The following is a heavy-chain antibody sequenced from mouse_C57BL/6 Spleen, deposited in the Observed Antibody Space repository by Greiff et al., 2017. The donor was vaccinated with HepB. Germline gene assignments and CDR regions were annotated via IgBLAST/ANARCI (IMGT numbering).Heavy chain of an antibody. CDR1: GYTFTSYT. CDR2: INPSSGYT. CDR3: ARGSGSKGYAMDY. D-gene: IGHD1-1*01. Sequence: QVQLKQSGAELARPGASVKMSCKASGYTFTSYTMHWVKQRPGQGLEWIGYINPSSGYTKYNQKFKDKATLTADKSSSTAYMQLSSLTSEDSAVYYCARGSGSKGYAMDYWGQGTSVTVSS. V-gene: IGHV1-4*01. J-gene: IGHJ4*01.